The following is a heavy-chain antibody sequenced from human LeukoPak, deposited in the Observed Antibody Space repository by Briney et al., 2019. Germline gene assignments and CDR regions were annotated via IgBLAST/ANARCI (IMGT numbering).Heavy chain of an antibody. CDR3: ARDRMGDCATTSCYLAF. CDR2: MNPNSGDT. CDR1: GYTFTAYY. V-gene: IGHV1-2*02. D-gene: IGHD2-2*01. J-gene: IGHJ4*02. Sequence: ASVKVSCKASGYTFTAYYLHWVRRAPGQGLEWMGWMNPNSGDTNYAQKFQGRVTMTRDTSITTAYMELSGLTSDDTAMYYCARDRMGDCATTSCYLAFWGQGALVTVSS.